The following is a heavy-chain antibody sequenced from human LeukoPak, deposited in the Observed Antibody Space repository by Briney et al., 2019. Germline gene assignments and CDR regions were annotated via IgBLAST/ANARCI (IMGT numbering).Heavy chain of an antibody. J-gene: IGHJ1*01. CDR3: ARHFYSNYHVYFQH. D-gene: IGHD4-11*01. V-gene: IGHV4-39*01. CDR1: GGSISSSSYY. CDR2: IYYSGST. Sequence: SETLSLTCTVSGGSISSSSYYWGWIRQPPGKGLEWIGSIYYSGSTYYNPSLKSRVTISVDTSKNQFSLKLSSVTAADTAVYYCARHFYSNYHVYFQHWGQGTLVTVSS.